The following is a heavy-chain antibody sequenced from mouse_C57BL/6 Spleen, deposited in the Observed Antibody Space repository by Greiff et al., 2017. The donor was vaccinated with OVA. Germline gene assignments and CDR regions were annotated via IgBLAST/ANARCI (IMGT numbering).Heavy chain of an antibody. J-gene: IGHJ4*01. CDR2: IYPSDSET. CDR3: ARRSNPYYAMDY. D-gene: IGHD2-5*01. V-gene: IGHV1-61*01. CDR1: GYTFTSYW. Sequence: QVQLKQPGAELVRPGSSVKLSCKASGYTFTSYWMDWVKQRPGQGLEWIGNIYPSDSETHYNQKFKDKATLTVDKPSSTAYMQLSSLTSEDSAVYYCARRSNPYYAMDYWGQGTSVTVSS.